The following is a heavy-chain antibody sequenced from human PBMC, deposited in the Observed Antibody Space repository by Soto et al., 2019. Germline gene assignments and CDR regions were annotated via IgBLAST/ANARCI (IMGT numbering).Heavy chain of an antibody. D-gene: IGHD2-2*01. Sequence: ASVKVSCKVSGYTLTELSMHWVRQAPGKGLEWMGGFDPEDGETIYAQKFQGRVTMTEDTSTDTAYMELSSLRSEDTAVYYCATLTTWSSTSCYDTGAIDIWGQGIMVTVSS. CDR2: FDPEDGET. J-gene: IGHJ3*02. V-gene: IGHV1-24*01. CDR1: GYTLTELS. CDR3: ATLTTWSSTSCYDTGAIDI.